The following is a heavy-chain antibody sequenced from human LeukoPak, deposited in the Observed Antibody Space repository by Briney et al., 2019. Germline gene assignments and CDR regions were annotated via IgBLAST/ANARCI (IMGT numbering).Heavy chain of an antibody. V-gene: IGHV4-34*01. CDR1: GGSFSGYY. D-gene: IGHD2-2*02. CDR3: ARDAVVPAAINYYGMDV. Sequence: SETLSLTCAVYGGSFSGYYWSWIRQPPGKGLEWIGEINHSGSTNYNPSLKSRVTISVDTSKNQFSLKLSSVTAADTAVYYCARDAVVPAAINYYGMDVWGQGTTVTVSS. CDR2: INHSGST. J-gene: IGHJ6*02.